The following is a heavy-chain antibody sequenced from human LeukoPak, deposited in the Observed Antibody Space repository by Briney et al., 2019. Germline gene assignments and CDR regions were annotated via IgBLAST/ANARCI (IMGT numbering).Heavy chain of an antibody. V-gene: IGHV4-38-2*02. CDR1: GYSISSGYY. D-gene: IGHD3-10*01. CDR2: IYHSGST. Sequence: SETLSLTCTVSGYSISSGYYWGWIRQPPGKGLEWIGSIYHSGSTYYNPSLKSRVTISVDTSKNQFSLKLSSVTAADTAVYYCARDHFSYGLFDPWGQGTLVTVSS. J-gene: IGHJ5*02. CDR3: ARDHFSYGLFDP.